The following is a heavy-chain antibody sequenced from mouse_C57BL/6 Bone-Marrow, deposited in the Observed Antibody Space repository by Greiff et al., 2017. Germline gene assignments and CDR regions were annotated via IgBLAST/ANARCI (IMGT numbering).Heavy chain of an antibody. Sequence: QVQLQQPGAELVMPGASVKLSCKASGYTFTSYWMHWVKQRPGQGLEWIGEIDPSDSYTNYNQTFKGKSTLTVDKSSSTAYMQLSSLTSEDSAVYYGAREGGGSSLFAYWGQGTLVTVSA. V-gene: IGHV1-69*01. CDR2: IDPSDSYT. J-gene: IGHJ3*01. D-gene: IGHD1-1*01. CDR3: AREGGGSSLFAY. CDR1: GYTFTSYW.